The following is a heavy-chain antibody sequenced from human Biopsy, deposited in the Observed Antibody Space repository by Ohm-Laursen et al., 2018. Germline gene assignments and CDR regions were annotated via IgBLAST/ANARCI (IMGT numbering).Heavy chain of an antibody. J-gene: IGHJ4*02. CDR3: AADINVWNVNY. Sequence: SVKVSCKVSGYTLTELSMHWVRQVPGKGLEWMGGFAPENGKTVYAQNFQARVSLTEDTSTDTAYMELRSLRSEGTAVYYCAADINVWNVNYWGQGTQVTVSS. D-gene: IGHD1-1*01. CDR2: FAPENGKT. V-gene: IGHV1-24*01. CDR1: GYTLTELS.